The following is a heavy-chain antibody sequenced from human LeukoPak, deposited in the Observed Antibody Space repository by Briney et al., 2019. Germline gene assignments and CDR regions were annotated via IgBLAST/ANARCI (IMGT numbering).Heavy chain of an antibody. CDR2: IYTSGST. D-gene: IGHD6-6*01. J-gene: IGHJ6*03. Sequence: SETLSLTCTVSGGSISSYYWSWIRQPPGKGLEWIGYIYTSGSTNYNPSLKSRVTTSVDTSKNQFSLKLSSVTAADTAVYYCARRGIAARSSYYYYMDVWGKGTTVTVSS. CDR3: ARRGIAARSSYYYYMDV. V-gene: IGHV4-4*09. CDR1: GGSISSYY.